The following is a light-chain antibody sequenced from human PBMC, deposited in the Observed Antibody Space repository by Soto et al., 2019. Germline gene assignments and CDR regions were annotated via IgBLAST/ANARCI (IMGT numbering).Light chain of an antibody. V-gene: IGKV1-13*02. CDR3: RQFNSYPWFT. Sequence: AIPLTQSPPSLSASVGDRVIITCRASQGIANAVAWYQQKPGKAPKLLISDASRLQSGVPSRFSGGGFGSDFTLTISSLQPEDFATYYCRQFNSYPWFTFGQGTKLEI. CDR2: DAS. CDR1: QGIANA. J-gene: IGKJ2*01.